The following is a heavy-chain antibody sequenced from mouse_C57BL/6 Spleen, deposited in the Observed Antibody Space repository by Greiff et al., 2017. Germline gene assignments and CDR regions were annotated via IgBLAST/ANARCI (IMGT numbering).Heavy chain of an antibody. Sequence: EVQLVESGGGLVKPGGSLKLSCAASGFTFSDYGMHWVRQAPEKGLEWVAYISSGSSTIYYADTVKGRFTISRDNAKNTLFLQLTSLRSEDTAMSYGARGGLYSNYEEYAIDYWGQGTSVTVSS. CDR1: GFTFSDYG. CDR3: ARGGLYSNYEEYAIDY. CDR2: ISSGSSTI. J-gene: IGHJ4*01. V-gene: IGHV5-17*01. D-gene: IGHD2-5*01.